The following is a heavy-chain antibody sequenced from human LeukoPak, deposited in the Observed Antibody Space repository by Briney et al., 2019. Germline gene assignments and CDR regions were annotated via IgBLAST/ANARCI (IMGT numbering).Heavy chain of an antibody. V-gene: IGHV3-30*18. Sequence: GGSLRLSCTASGFTFSSYGMHWVRQAPGKGLEWVAVISYDGSNKYYADSVKGRFTISRDNSKNTLYLQMNSLRAEDTAVYYCAKVSGSAGWSPADGSYFDYWGQGTLVTVSS. CDR2: ISYDGSNK. CDR3: AKVSGSAGWSPADGSYFDY. CDR1: GFTFSSYG. D-gene: IGHD1-26*01. J-gene: IGHJ4*02.